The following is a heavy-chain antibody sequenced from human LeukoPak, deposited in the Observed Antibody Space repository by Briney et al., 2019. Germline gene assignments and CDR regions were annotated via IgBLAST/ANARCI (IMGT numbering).Heavy chain of an antibody. CDR2: IKQDGSKK. CDR3: TRVGYIDEGIDY. CDR1: GFPFSSYW. V-gene: IGHV3-7*04. D-gene: IGHD5-24*01. J-gene: IGHJ4*02. Sequence: PTGGSLRLSCVASGFPFSSYWMTWVRQAPGKGLEWVANIKQDGSKKSYVDSVKGRFTMSRDNAKNSLYLQMNSLRAEDTAIYYCTRVGYIDEGIDYWGQGTLVTVSS.